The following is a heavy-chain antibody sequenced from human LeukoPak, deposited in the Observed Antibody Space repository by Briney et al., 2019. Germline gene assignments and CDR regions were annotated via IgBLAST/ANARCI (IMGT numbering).Heavy chain of an antibody. J-gene: IGHJ6*03. Sequence: PSETLSLTRFVSGGSTSGFYRNWVRQPPGKGLEWIGSISYSGSTSYNPSLKNRLTISVDTSKTQFSLKLSSVTAADTAVYYCARGGSGTCVWYYYMDVWGKGTTVTVSS. D-gene: IGHD3-10*01. V-gene: IGHV4-59*08. CDR2: ISYSGST. CDR1: GGSTSGFY. CDR3: ARGGSGTCVWYYYMDV.